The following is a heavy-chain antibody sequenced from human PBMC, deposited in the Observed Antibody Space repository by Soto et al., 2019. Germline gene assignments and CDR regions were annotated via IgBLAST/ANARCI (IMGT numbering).Heavy chain of an antibody. Sequence: SETLSLTCTVAGGSISSYYWSWIRQPPGKGLEWIGYIYYSGSTNYNPSLKSRVTISVDTSKNQFSLKLSSVTAADTAVYYCARGSFDYYYYYMDVWDKGTTVTVSS. V-gene: IGHV4-59*01. J-gene: IGHJ6*03. CDR3: ARGSFDYYYYYMDV. CDR2: IYYSGST. CDR1: GGSISSYY.